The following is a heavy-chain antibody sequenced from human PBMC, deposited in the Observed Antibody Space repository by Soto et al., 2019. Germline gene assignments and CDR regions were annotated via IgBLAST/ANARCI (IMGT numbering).Heavy chain of an antibody. D-gene: IGHD5-12*01. CDR1: GFTFSSYA. CDR2: ISGSGGST. J-gene: IGHJ6*03. V-gene: IGHV3-23*01. CDR3: AKVDSGYDWFYYYYMDV. Sequence: GGSLRLSCAASGFTFSSYAMSWVRQAPGKGLEWVSAISGSGGSTYYADSVKGRFTISRDNSKNTLYLQMNSLRAEDTAVYYCAKVDSGYDWFYYYYMDVWGKGTTVTVSS.